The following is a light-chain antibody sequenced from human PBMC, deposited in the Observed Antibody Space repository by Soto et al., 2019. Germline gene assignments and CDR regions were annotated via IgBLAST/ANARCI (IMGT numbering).Light chain of an antibody. J-gene: IGKJ5*01. V-gene: IGKV1-39*01. CDR1: QDISNY. CDR2: SAS. CDR3: QQSKSNPPT. Sequence: DIHMTQSPSSLSASVGNIFTITCQASQDISNYLNWYQQKTGKAPKLLIYSASSLQSGVPSRLSGSGYGTDFTITISSMQTEDFEIYYCQQSKSNPPTFGHGTRLEI.